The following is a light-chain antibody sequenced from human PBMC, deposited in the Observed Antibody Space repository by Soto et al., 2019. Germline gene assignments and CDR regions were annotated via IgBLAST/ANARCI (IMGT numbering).Light chain of an antibody. CDR2: SDS. V-gene: IGLV3-21*02. CDR3: QVWDSSSHQVV. CDR1: DIGSNS. J-gene: IGLJ3*02. Sequence: SYELTQPPSVSVAPGQTASIPCGATDIGSNSVHWYQQKPAQAPVLVVYSDSDRPSGIPDRFSGSNSGNTATLTISRVEAGDEADYYCQVWDSSSHQVVFGGGTKLTVL.